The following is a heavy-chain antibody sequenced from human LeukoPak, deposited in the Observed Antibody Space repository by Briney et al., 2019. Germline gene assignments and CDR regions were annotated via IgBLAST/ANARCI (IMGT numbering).Heavy chain of an antibody. CDR2: ISYDGSNK. J-gene: IGHJ4*02. CDR3: AKGKRYYYDSSGYYYSPFDY. D-gene: IGHD3-22*01. V-gene: IGHV3-30*18. CDR1: GFTFSSYG. Sequence: GGSLRLSCAASGFTFSSYGMHWVRQAPGKGLEWVAVISYDGSNKYYADSVKGRFTISRDNSENTLYLQMNSLRAEDTAVYYCAKGKRYYYDSSGYYYSPFDYWGQGTLVTVSS.